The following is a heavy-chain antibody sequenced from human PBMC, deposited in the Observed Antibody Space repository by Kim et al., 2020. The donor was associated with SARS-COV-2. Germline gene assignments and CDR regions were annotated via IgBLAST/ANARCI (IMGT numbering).Heavy chain of an antibody. CDR3: TKDLGFRELSWFDP. D-gene: IGHD3-10*01. V-gene: IGHV3-23*01. Sequence: ADSVKGRFTISRDISRNTLYLQMNSLRAEDTAVYYCTKDLGFRELSWFDPWGQGTLVTVSS. J-gene: IGHJ5*02.